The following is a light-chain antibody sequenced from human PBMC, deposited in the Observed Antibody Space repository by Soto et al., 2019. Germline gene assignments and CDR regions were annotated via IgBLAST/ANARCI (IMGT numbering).Light chain of an antibody. CDR3: QQYGNSPWT. CDR1: QSVSSSH. J-gene: IGKJ1*01. Sequence: EIVLTQSPGTLSLSPGERGTLSCRASQSVSSSHLAWYQQKPGQAPRLLIYGASSRATGIPDRFSGSGSGTDFSLTISRLEPEDFAVYYCQQYGNSPWTFGQGTEVEVK. V-gene: IGKV3-20*01. CDR2: GAS.